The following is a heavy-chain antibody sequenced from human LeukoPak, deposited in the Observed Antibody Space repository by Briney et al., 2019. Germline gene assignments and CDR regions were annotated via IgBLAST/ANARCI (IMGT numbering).Heavy chain of an antibody. V-gene: IGHV5-51*01. CDR3: ARLHRGSYYYYGMDV. J-gene: IGHJ6*02. CDR1: GYSFTSYW. Sequence: GESLKISCKGSGYSFTSYWIGWVRQMPGKGLEWMGNIYPGDSDTRYSPSFQGQVTISADKSISTAYLQWSSLKASDTAMYYCARLHRGSYYYYGMDVWGQGTTVTVSS. CDR2: IYPGDSDT.